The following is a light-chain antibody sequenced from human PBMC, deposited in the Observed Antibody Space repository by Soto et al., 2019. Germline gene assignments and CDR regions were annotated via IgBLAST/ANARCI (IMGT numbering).Light chain of an antibody. V-gene: IGLV2-8*01. CDR2: EVT. CDR3: SSYAASNNFYFV. Sequence: TSSDVVGYNYVSWYQQYPGRAPKLMIYEVTKRPSGVPDRFSGSKSGNTASLTVSGLQAEDEADYYCSSYAASNNFYFVFGGGTKVTVL. CDR1: SSDVVGYNY. J-gene: IGLJ3*02.